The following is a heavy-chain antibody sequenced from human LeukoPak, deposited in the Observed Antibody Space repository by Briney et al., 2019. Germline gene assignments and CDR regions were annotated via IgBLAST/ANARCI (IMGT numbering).Heavy chain of an antibody. CDR2: IYYSGST. CDR3: ASSGSYASDY. Sequence: SETLSLTCTVSGGSISSYYWGWIRQPPGKGLEWIGSIYYSGSTYYNPSLKSRVTISVDTSKNQFSLKLSSVTAADTAVYYCASSGSYASDYWGQGTLVTVSS. D-gene: IGHD1-26*01. CDR1: GGSISSYY. J-gene: IGHJ4*02. V-gene: IGHV4-39*07.